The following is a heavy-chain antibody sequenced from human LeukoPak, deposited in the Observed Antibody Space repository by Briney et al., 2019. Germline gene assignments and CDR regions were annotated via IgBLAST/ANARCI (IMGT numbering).Heavy chain of an antibody. J-gene: IGHJ4*02. D-gene: IGHD3-22*01. CDR3: ANSGDFYDSSYYFDY. CDR2: IIPILGIA. Sequence: SVKVSCKASVGTFSSYTISWVRQAPRQGLEWMGRIIPILGIANYAQKFQGRVTITADKSTSTAYMELSSLRSEDTAVYYCANSGDFYDSSYYFDYWGQGTLVTVSS. V-gene: IGHV1-69*02. CDR1: VGTFSSYT.